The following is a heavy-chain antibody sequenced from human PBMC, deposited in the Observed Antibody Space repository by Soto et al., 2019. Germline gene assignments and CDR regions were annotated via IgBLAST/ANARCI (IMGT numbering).Heavy chain of an antibody. J-gene: IGHJ4*02. D-gene: IGHD3-16*01. CDR3: ARVIGRIEGAHFDN. V-gene: IGHV1-69*12. Sequence: QVQLVQSGAEVKKPGSSVKVSCKASGGTFSNYAVSWVRQSPGQGLEWMGGIIPIFGTSNYAQKFQGRVTIAADDSTSPAYMELNSLRSEASAVYYCARVIGRIEGAHFDNWGQGTLVTVSS. CDR2: IIPIFGTS. CDR1: GGTFSNYA.